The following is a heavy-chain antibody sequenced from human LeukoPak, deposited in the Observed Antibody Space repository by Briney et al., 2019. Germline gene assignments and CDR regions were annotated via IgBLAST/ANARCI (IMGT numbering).Heavy chain of an antibody. D-gene: IGHD6-13*01. CDR3: AKDLYDSSSGGAFDI. J-gene: IGHJ3*02. V-gene: IGHV3-73*01. Sequence: PGGSLRLSCAASGFTFSGSAMHWVRQASGKGLEWVGRIRSKANSYATAYAASVKGSITISRDDSKNTAYLQMNSLKTEDTAVYYCAKDLYDSSSGGAFDIWGQGTMVSVSS. CDR1: GFTFSGSA. CDR2: IRSKANSYAT.